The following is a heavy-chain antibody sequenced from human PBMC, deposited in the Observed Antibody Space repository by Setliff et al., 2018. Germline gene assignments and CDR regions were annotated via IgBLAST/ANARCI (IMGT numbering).Heavy chain of an antibody. J-gene: IGHJ4*02. CDR1: GFTFSSYR. D-gene: IGHD4-17*01. V-gene: IGHV3-33*08. CDR3: ASDIHNDYDYFDY. CDR2: IWDDGGNK. Sequence: GGSLRLSCAASGFTFSSYRMHWVRQAPGKGLEWVAVIWDDGGNKYHADSVKGRFTISRDDSKNTAYLQMNSLKTEDTAVYYCASDIHNDYDYFDYWGQGSQVTVSS.